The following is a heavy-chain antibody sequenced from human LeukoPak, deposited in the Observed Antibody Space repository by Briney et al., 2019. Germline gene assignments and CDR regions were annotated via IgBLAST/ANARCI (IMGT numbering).Heavy chain of an antibody. J-gene: IGHJ6*02. D-gene: IGHD3-16*01. V-gene: IGHV3-30*03. CDR3: ARFGGYYGIDV. CDR1: GFTFSSYG. CDR2: ISYDGSNK. Sequence: PGRSLRLSCAASGFTFSSYGMHWVRQAPGKGLEWVAVISYDGSNKYYADSVKGRFTISRDNSKNTLYLQMNSLRAEDTAVYYCARFGGYYGIDVWGQGTTVTVSS.